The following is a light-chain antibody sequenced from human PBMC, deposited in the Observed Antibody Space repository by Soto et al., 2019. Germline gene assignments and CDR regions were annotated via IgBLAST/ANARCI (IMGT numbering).Light chain of an antibody. CDR3: QQWKT. J-gene: IGKJ1*01. Sequence: EIVMTQSPAILSVSPGERATISCRARQNVSSNLAWYKQKPGQTPRLLIYGASTRATGIQARFSGSGYRTKFTLTISSLQSEDFAVYYCQQWKTFGQGTKVDIK. CDR2: GAS. CDR1: QNVSSN. V-gene: IGKV3-15*01.